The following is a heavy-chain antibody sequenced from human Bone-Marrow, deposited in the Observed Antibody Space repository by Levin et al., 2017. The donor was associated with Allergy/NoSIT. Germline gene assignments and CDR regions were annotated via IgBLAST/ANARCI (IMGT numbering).Heavy chain of an antibody. V-gene: IGHV3-23*01. CDR3: AKCSDWCQFGYIDQ. CDR1: GFTFSTYA. D-gene: IGHD2-15*01. Sequence: GGSLRLSCAASGFTFSTYALSWVRQPPGKGLEWVATISDDAYTTHYAYSVRGRFTISRDSSKSTLYLQMNSVRDADTAVYYCAKCSDWCQFGYIDQWGQGSPVAVSS. CDR2: ISDDAYTT. J-gene: IGHJ4*02.